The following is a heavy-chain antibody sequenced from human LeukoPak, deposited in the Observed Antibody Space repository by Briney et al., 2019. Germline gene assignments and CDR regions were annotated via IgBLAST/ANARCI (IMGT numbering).Heavy chain of an antibody. J-gene: IGHJ4*02. Sequence: PGGSLRLSCAASGFTFRNFWMSWVRQAPGRVLEWVANIHPEGNEKYHVESVKGRFTISRDNAKNSLFLQMNGLRVEDTAVYYCARGDDFSGDHWGQGALVTVSS. D-gene: IGHD1-1*01. V-gene: IGHV3-7*04. CDR3: ARGDDFSGDH. CDR1: GFTFRNFW. CDR2: IHPEGNEK.